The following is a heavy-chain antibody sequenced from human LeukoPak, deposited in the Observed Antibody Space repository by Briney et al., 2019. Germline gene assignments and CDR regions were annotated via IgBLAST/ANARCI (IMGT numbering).Heavy chain of an antibody. V-gene: IGHV3-48*04. J-gene: IGHJ5*02. CDR3: APPPDGDNGGPNRFDP. CDR2: ISSSGSTI. CDR1: GFTFSSYW. D-gene: IGHD5-24*01. Sequence: GGSLRLSCAASGFTFSSYWMHWVRQAPGKGLEWVSYISSSGSTIYYADSVKGRFTISRDNAKNSLYLQMNSLRAEDTAVYYFAPPPDGDNGGPNRFDPWGQGTLVTVSS.